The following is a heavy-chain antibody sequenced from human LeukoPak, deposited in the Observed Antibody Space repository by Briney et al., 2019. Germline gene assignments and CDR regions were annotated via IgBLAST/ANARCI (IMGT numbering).Heavy chain of an antibody. V-gene: IGHV4-61*02. Sequence: SETLSLTCTVSGGSISSGSYYWSWIRQPAGKGLEWIGRIYASGSTDYNPSLKSRVTMSVDTSKNQFSLKLNSVTAADTAVYYCARFRDYKEAFDIWGQGTMVTVSS. D-gene: IGHD3-10*01. J-gene: IGHJ3*02. CDR2: IYASGST. CDR3: ARFRDYKEAFDI. CDR1: GGSISSGSYY.